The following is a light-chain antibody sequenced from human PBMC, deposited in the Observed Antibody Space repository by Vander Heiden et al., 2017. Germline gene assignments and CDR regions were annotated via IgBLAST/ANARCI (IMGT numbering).Light chain of an antibody. CDR1: SSNIGAGLD. V-gene: IGLV1-40*01. J-gene: IGLJ2*01. Sequence: QSVLTPPPSLSGAPGQRVTISFTVSSSNIGAGLDIHWYRHLPGTAPKLLIYGNFKRPSGVPDRFSGSKSGTSASLAVTGLQAEDEADYYCQSYDNSLKSVVFGGGTKLTVL. CDR2: GNF. CDR3: QSYDNSLKSVV.